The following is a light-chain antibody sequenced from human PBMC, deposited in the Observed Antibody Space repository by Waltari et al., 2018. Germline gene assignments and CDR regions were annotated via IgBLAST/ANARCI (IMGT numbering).Light chain of an antibody. Sequence: DIVMTQSPNSLAVSLGERATINCKPSQSVLYNSNNKNYLAWYQQKPGQPPKLRIYWASTRESGVPDRFSGSGSGTDFTLSISSLQAEDVAVYYCQQHYISRTFGQGTRVEIK. J-gene: IGKJ1*01. V-gene: IGKV4-1*01. CDR3: QQHYISRT. CDR1: QSVLYNSNNKNY. CDR2: WAS.